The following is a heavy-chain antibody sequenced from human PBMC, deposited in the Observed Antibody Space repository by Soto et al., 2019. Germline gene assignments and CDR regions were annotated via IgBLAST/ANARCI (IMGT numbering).Heavy chain of an antibody. J-gene: IGHJ6*02. D-gene: IGHD3-10*01. Sequence: SETLSLTCTVSGGSISSSSYYWGWIRQPPGKGLEWIGSIYYSGSTYYNPSLKSRVTISVDTSKNQFSLKLSSVTAADTAVYYCARLGDYYGSGSYDYYGMDVWGQGTTVTVSS. V-gene: IGHV4-39*01. CDR3: ARLGDYYGSGSYDYYGMDV. CDR1: GGSISSSSYY. CDR2: IYYSGST.